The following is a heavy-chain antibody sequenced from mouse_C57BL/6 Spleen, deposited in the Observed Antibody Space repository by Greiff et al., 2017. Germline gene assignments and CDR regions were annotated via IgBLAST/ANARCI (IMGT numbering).Heavy chain of an antibody. Sequence: VQLQQSGAELVRPGASVKLSCTASGFNIKDYYMHWVKQRPEPGLEWIGRIDPEDGDTEYAPKFQGKATMTADTSSNTAYLQLSSLTSEDTAVYYCTNYSNSAMDYWGQGTSVTVSS. CDR1: GFNIKDYY. CDR2: IDPEDGDT. CDR3: TNYSNSAMDY. J-gene: IGHJ4*01. V-gene: IGHV14-1*01. D-gene: IGHD2-5*01.